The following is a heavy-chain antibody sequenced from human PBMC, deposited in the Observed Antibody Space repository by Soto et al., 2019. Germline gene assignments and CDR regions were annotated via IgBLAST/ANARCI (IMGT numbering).Heavy chain of an antibody. CDR2: IYYSGST. CDR3: ARAGAVVATITNWFDT. Sequence: SETLSLTCTVSGGSISSSSYYWGWIRQPPGKGLEWIGSIYYSGSTYYNPSLKSRVTISVDTSKSQFSLKLSSVTAADTAVYYCARAGAVVATITNWFDTWGQGTLVTVS. D-gene: IGHD5-12*01. CDR1: GGSISSSSYY. V-gene: IGHV4-39*01. J-gene: IGHJ5*02.